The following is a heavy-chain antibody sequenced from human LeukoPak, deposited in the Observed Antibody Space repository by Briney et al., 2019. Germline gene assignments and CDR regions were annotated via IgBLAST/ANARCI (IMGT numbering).Heavy chain of an antibody. CDR1: GGSISSGSYY. J-gene: IGHJ3*02. Sequence: PSETLSLTCTVSGGSISSGSYYWSWIRQPAGKGLEWIGRIYTSGSTNYNPSLKSRVTISVDTSKNQFSLKLSSVTAADTAVYYCARRSLDAFDIWGQGTMVTVSS. V-gene: IGHV4-61*02. CDR3: ARRSLDAFDI. CDR2: IYTSGST.